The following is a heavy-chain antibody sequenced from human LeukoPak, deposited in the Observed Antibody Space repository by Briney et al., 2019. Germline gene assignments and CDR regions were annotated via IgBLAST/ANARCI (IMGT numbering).Heavy chain of an antibody. CDR3: ARGDFDESDY. J-gene: IGHJ4*02. CDR2: INHSGST. CDR1: GGSFSGYY. V-gene: IGHV4-34*01. D-gene: IGHD3-3*01. Sequence: SETLSLTCAVYGGSFSGYYWSWIRQPPGEGLEWIGEINHSGSTNYNPSLTSRVTISVDTSKNQFSLKLSSVTAADTAVYYCARGDFDESDYWGQGTLVTVSS.